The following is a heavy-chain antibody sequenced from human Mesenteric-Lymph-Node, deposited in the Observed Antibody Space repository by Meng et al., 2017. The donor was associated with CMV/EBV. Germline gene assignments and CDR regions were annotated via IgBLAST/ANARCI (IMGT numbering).Heavy chain of an antibody. J-gene: IGHJ3*02. CDR2: INPNSGGT. CDR1: GYTFTGYY. V-gene: IGHV1-2*02. CDR3: ARDRGDAVVPAEDAFDI. Sequence: ASVKVSCKASGYTFTGYYMCWVRQAPGQGLEWMGWINPNSGGTNYAQKFQGRVTMTRDTSISTAYMELSRLRSDDTAVYYCARDRGDAVVPAEDAFDIWGQGTMVTVSS. D-gene: IGHD2-2*01.